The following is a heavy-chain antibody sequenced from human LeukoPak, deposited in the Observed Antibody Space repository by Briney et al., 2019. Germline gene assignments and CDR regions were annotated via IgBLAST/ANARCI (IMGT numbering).Heavy chain of an antibody. CDR1: GFTFSSHA. CDR2: ISGSGGTT. CDR3: ARSPVEMATVSFDY. J-gene: IGHJ4*02. D-gene: IGHD5-24*01. V-gene: IGHV3-23*01. Sequence: GGSLRLSCAASGFTFSSHAMSWVRQAPGKGPEWVSTISGSGGTTYYADSVKGRFTISRGNSKNTLYLQMNSLRAEDTAVYYCARSPVEMATVSFDYWGQGTLVTVSS.